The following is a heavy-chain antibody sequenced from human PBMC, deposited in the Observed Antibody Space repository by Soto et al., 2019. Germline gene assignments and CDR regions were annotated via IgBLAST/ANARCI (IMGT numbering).Heavy chain of an antibody. Sequence: PSETLSLTCTVSGGSVSSYYWSWIRQPPGKGLEWIGYIYYSGSTNYNPSLKSRVTISVDTSKNQLSLKLSSVTAADTAVYYCARRTYTWNARNAFDIWGQGTLVTVSS. CDR2: IYYSGST. CDR3: ARRTYTWNARNAFDI. V-gene: IGHV4-59*08. J-gene: IGHJ3*02. CDR1: GGSVSSYY. D-gene: IGHD1-20*01.